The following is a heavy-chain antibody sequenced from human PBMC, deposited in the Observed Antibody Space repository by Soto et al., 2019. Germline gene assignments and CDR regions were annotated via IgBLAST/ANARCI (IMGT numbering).Heavy chain of an antibody. J-gene: IGHJ4*02. V-gene: IGHV6-1*01. CDR1: GDSVSSNSAA. D-gene: IGHD3-22*01. Sequence: QTLSLTCAISGDSVSSNSAAWNWIRQSPSRGLEWLGRTYYRSKWYNDYAVSVKSRITINPDTSKNQFSLQLNSVTPEDTAVYYCARAAKKKTYYYDSSGLGHLDYWGQGTLVTVSS. CDR3: ARAAKKKTYYYDSSGLGHLDY. CDR2: TYYRSKWYN.